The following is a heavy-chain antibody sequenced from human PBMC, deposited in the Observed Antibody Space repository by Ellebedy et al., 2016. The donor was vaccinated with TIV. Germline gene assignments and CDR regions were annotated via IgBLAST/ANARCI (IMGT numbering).Heavy chain of an antibody. CDR2: IYSSGIT. CDR1: GFTVSSNY. V-gene: IGHV3-66*01. CDR3: ARVDYGLAFHI. J-gene: IGHJ3*02. D-gene: IGHD3-16*01. Sequence: GESLKISCAASGFTVSSNYMSWVRQGPGKGLEWVSVIYSSGITYYADSVKGRFTISRDNSRDNYKNTVYLRMNSLRAEDTAVYYCARVDYGLAFHIWGQGAMVTVSS.